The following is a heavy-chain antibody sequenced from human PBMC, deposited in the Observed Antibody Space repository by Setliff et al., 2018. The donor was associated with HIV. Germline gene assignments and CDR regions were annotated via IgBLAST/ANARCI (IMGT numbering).Heavy chain of an antibody. CDR3: ARDGYDSSGYFDY. J-gene: IGHJ4*02. CDR1: GGSISSGGYY. D-gene: IGHD3-22*01. Sequence: SETLSLTCTVSGGSISSGGYYWSWIRQHPGKGLEWIGYIYYSGSTYYNPSLKSRVTISVDTSKNQFSLKLSSVTAADTAVYYCARDGYDSSGYFDYWGQGTLVTVSS. V-gene: IGHV4-31*03. CDR2: IYYSGST.